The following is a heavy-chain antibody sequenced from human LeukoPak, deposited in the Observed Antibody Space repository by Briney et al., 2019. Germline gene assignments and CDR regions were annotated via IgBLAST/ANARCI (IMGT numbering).Heavy chain of an antibody. J-gene: IGHJ4*02. V-gene: IGHV3-33*01. CDR2: IWYDGSNK. D-gene: IGHD6-19*01. CDR3: ARENRQWPAFDY. Sequence: GGSLRLSCAASGFTFSSDGMHWVRQAPGEGLEWVAVIWYDGSNKYYADSVKGRFTISRDNSKNTLYLQMNSLRAEDTAVYYCARENRQWPAFDYWGQGTLVTVSS. CDR1: GFTFSSDG.